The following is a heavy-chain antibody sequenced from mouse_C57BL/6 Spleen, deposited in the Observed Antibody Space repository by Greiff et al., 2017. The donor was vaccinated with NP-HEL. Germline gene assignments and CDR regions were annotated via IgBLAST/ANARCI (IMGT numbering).Heavy chain of an antibody. J-gene: IGHJ3*01. CDR2: ILPGSGST. D-gene: IGHD2-1*01. CDR3: ARGAHYGNYDWFAY. CDR1: GYTFTGYW. V-gene: IGHV1-9*01. Sequence: QVQLKQSGAELMKPGASVKLSCKATGYTFTGYWIEWVKQRPGHGLEWIGEILPGSGSTNYNEKFKGKATFTADTSSNTAYMQLSSLTTEDSAIYYCARGAHYGNYDWFAYWGQGTLVTVSA.